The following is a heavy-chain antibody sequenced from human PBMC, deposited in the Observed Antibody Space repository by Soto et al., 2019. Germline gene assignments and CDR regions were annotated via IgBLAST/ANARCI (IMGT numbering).Heavy chain of an antibody. CDR1: GFTFNNYG. V-gene: IGHV3-33*01. CDR2: IWYDGSNE. D-gene: IGHD3-10*01. Sequence: QVQLVESGGGVVQPGRSLRLSCAASGFTFNNYGMYWVRQAPGKGLEWVAVIWYDGSNEYYADSVKGRFTISRDNSKNTLYLQKSSLRAEDTAVYHCARVQGRWYGSGSYEGLDVWGQGTTVTVSS. J-gene: IGHJ6*02. CDR3: ARVQGRWYGSGSYEGLDV.